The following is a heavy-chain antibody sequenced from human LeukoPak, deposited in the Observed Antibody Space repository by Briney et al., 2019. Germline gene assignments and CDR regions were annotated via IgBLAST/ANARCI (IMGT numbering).Heavy chain of an antibody. V-gene: IGHV4-39*01. D-gene: IGHD3-16*01. CDR1: GGSISRSSYY. J-gene: IGHJ5*02. CDR2: TYYSGST. CDR3: ARLGLPGERYNWFDP. Sequence: SETLSLTCTVAGGSISRSSYYWGWIRQPPGKRLEWIGSTYYSGSTYYNPSLKSPVTISVDTSKNQFSLKLSSVTAADTAIYYCARLGLPGERYNWFDPWGQGTLVTVSS.